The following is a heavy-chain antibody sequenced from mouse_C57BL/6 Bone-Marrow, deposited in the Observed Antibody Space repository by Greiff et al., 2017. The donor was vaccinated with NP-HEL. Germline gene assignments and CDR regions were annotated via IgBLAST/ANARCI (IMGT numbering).Heavy chain of an antibody. V-gene: IGHV2-5*01. CDR1: GFSLTSYG. CDR3: AKNGGIYYGNCDY. CDR2: IWRGGST. D-gene: IGHD2-1*01. Sequence: QVQLQQSGPGLVQPSQSLSITCTVSGFSLTSYGVHWVRQSPGKGLEWLGVIWRGGSTDYNAAFMSRLSITKDNSKSQVFFKMNSLQADDTAIYYCAKNGGIYYGNCDYWGQGTTLTVSS. J-gene: IGHJ2*01.